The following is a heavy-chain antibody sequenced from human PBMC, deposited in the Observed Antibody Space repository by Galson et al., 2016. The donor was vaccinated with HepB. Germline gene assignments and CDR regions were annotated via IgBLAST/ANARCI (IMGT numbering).Heavy chain of an antibody. V-gene: IGHV4-39*01. Sequence: SETLSLTCTVSGGSISSSGYHWGWIRQPPGKGLEWIGNIYYTGSTDYNPSLESRLSMSVDTSKNQFALTLTSVTAADTAVYYCARAAGHEYYFYGMEVWGQGTTVTVSS. D-gene: IGHD6-13*01. CDR2: IYYTGST. CDR3: ARAAGHEYYFYGMEV. J-gene: IGHJ6*02. CDR1: GGSISSSGYH.